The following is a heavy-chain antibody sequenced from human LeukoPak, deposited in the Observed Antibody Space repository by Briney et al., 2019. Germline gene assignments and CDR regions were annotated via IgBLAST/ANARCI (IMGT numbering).Heavy chain of an antibody. D-gene: IGHD5-18*01. Sequence: SETLSLTCTVSGGSISSDISYWAWVRQPPEKGLEWIGTIFYSGSSYYNPSLKSRVTISVDTSKNQFSLKLSSVTAADTAVYYCARVQVGREGWLRSESSYYYYYMDVWGKGTTVTVSS. V-gene: IGHV4-39*07. CDR2: IFYSGSS. CDR3: ARVQVGREGWLRSESSYYYYYMDV. J-gene: IGHJ6*03. CDR1: GGSISSDISY.